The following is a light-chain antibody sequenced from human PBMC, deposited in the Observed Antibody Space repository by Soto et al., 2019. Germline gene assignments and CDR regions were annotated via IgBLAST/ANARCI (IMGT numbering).Light chain of an antibody. CDR1: QGISTY. CDR2: AAS. CDR3: QQSYSGPST. V-gene: IGKV1-39*01. Sequence: IEMTQSPSSLSASVGDRVTLTCLASQGISTYLNWYQQRPGEAPNLLIFAASYLQSGVSSRFSGSGSGTDFTLTISSLQPEDFATYYCQQSYSGPSTFGQGTKVDI. J-gene: IGKJ1*01.